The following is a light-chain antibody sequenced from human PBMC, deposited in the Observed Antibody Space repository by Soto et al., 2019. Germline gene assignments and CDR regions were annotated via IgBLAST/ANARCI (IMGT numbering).Light chain of an antibody. V-gene: IGKV3-20*01. CDR2: DAS. CDR1: ESVVSNY. Sequence: IVLTQSPGTLSLSPWERATLSCRATESVVSNYLAWYQLKPGQAPRLLIYDASSRATGIPDRFSGSGSGTDFTLTISRLEPEDFAVYYCQQYYNWPRTFGQGTKVDIK. J-gene: IGKJ1*01. CDR3: QQYYNWPRT.